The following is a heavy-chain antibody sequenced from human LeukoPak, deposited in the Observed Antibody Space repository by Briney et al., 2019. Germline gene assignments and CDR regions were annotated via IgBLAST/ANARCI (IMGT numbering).Heavy chain of an antibody. CDR3: ASGSSWYSGGADYFDY. CDR2: ISHSGTT. CDR1: GGSFSDYQ. V-gene: IGHV4-34*01. Sequence: SETLSLTCAVSGGSFSDYQWNWIRQSPGKGLEWLGEISHSGTTTYNPSLKSRVTISVDTSKNQFSLRLRSVTAADTAVYYCASGSSWYSGGADYFDYWGQGTLVTVSS. D-gene: IGHD6-13*01. J-gene: IGHJ4*02.